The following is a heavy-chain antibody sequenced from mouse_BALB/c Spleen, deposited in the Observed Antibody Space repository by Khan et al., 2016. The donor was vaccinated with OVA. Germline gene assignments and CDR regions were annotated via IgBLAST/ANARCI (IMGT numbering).Heavy chain of an antibody. CDR1: GFTFSSYG. V-gene: IGHV5-6-3*01. J-gene: IGHJ2*01. CDR2: INSNGGST. CDR3: ARMARTIN. Sequence: EVELVESGGGLVQPGGSLKLSCAASGFTFSSYGMSWVRQTPDKRLELVATINSNGGSTYYPDSMKGRFTISRDNAKNTLYLQMSSLKSEDTAMYYCARMARTINGGQGTTLTVSS.